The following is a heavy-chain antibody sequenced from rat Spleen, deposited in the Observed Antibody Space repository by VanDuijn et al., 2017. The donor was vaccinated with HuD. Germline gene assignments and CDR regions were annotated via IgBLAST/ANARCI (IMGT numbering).Heavy chain of an antibody. Sequence: QVQLKESGPGLVQPSQTLSLTCTVSGFSLTSNSVSWVRQPPGKGLEWMGGIWGDGSTDYDSALKSRLSISRDTSKSQVFLKMNSLQTDDTAIYFCTRSPYYSTYINYVMDAWGQGASVTVSS. D-gene: IGHD1-2*01. CDR1: GFSLTSNS. CDR3: TRSPYYSTYINYVMDA. CDR2: IWGDGST. J-gene: IGHJ4*01. V-gene: IGHV2-1*01.